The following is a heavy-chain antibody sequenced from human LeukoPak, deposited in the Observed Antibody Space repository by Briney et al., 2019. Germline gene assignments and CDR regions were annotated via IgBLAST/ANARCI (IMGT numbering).Heavy chain of an antibody. D-gene: IGHD6-19*01. J-gene: IGHJ4*02. CDR2: IYPGDSDT. CDR1: GYSFTSYW. V-gene: IGHV5-51*01. Sequence: GESLKISCKGSGYSFTSYWIGWVRQMPGKGLEWMGIIYPGDSDTRYSPSSQGQVTISADKSISTAYLQWSSLKASDTAMYYCARHVSTYSSGWYWGYWGQGTLVTVSS. CDR3: ARHVSTYSSGWYWGY.